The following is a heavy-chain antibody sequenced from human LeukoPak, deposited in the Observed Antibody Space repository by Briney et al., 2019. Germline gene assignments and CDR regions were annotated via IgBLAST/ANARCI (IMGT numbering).Heavy chain of an antibody. V-gene: IGHV4-61*01. CDR3: ARTDLTEDSEY. CDR1: GGSVSSGPYY. Sequence: SESLSLTCTVSGGSVSSGPYYWSWMRHRPGKGLKWIGYIYYSGSTNYNPSLKNRITISADTSKNQFSLKLSPVTAANTAVYYCARTDLTEDSEYWGLGTLVTVS. CDR2: IYYSGST. J-gene: IGHJ4*02. D-gene: IGHD1-14*01.